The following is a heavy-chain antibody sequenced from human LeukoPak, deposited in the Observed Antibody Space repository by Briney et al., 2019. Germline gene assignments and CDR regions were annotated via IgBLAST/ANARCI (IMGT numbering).Heavy chain of an antibody. CDR3: ARGSSGARFDY. Sequence: PSETLSLTCTVSGGSISTYYWSWIRQPPGKGLEWIGYIYYRGSTNYNPSLKSRVTISVDMSKNQFSLKLSSVTAADTAVYYCARGSSGARFDYWGQGTLVTVSS. D-gene: IGHD2-15*01. CDR1: GGSISTYY. J-gene: IGHJ4*02. CDR2: IYYRGST. V-gene: IGHV4-59*12.